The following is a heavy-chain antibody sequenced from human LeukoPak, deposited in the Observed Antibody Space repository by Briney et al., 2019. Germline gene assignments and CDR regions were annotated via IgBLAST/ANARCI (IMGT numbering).Heavy chain of an antibody. CDR1: GYTFTGYY. CDR2: INPNSGGT. J-gene: IGHJ3*02. CDR3: ARVWWELPYDAFDI. D-gene: IGHD1-26*01. Sequence: ASVKVSCKASGYTFTGYYMHWVRQAPGQGLEWMGWINPNSGGTNYAQKFQGRVTTTRDTSISTAYMELSRLRSDDTAVYYCARVWWELPYDAFDIWGQGTMVTVSS. V-gene: IGHV1-2*02.